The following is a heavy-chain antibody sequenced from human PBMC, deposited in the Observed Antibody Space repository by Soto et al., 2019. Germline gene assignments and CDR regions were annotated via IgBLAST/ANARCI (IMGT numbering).Heavy chain of an antibody. D-gene: IGHD3-9*01. CDR3: AKERYYDILTGPENYYYHYGIDV. Sequence: GGSLRLSCAASGFTFSSYAMSWVRQAPGKGLEWVSDITGSGGYTFYADSVTGRFTISRDNSKNTLYLQMSSLRAEDTAVYYCAKERYYDILTGPENYYYHYGIDVWGQGTTVTVSS. J-gene: IGHJ6*02. CDR1: GFTFSSYA. V-gene: IGHV3-23*01. CDR2: ITGSGGYT.